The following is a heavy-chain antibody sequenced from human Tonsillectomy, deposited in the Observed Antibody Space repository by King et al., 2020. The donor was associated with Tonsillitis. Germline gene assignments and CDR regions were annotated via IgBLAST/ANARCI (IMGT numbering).Heavy chain of an antibody. D-gene: IGHD1-26*01. CDR1: GFTFSSYW. V-gene: IGHV3-7*01. Sequence: VQLVESGGGLVQPGGSLRVSCAASGFTFSSYWMSWVRQAPGKGVEGVAKRKQDGSEKYYVNSVKCRFTISRDNAKNSLYLQMNSLRANDTAVYYCARMRGSYSLDYWGQGTLVTVSS. CDR3: ARMRGSYSLDY. J-gene: IGHJ4*02. CDR2: RKQDGSEK.